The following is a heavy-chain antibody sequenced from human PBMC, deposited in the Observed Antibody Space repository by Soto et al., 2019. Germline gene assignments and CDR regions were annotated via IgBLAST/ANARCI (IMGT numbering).Heavy chain of an antibody. CDR2: IYHSGTT. J-gene: IGHJ3*01. Sequence: QVLLQESGPGLVKPSGTLSLTCTVSHFSVTNNKYWSWVRQSPGKPLEWIVEIYHSGTTYYNPSLSSRVSMSMDKSKNQISLLLTSVTAADTAVYYWARDSRCCTDSGCSIMRDAFDVWGQGTLVTVSS. V-gene: IGHV4-4*02. CDR3: ARDSRCCTDSGCSIMRDAFDV. CDR1: HFSVTNNKY. D-gene: IGHD5-12*01.